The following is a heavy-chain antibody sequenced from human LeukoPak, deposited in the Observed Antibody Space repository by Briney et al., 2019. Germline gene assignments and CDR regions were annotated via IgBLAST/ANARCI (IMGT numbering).Heavy chain of an antibody. J-gene: IGHJ4*02. Sequence: SETLSLTCTVPGGSISSYYWSWIRQPPGKGLEWIGYIYYSGSTNYNPSLKSRVTISVDTSKNQFSLKLSSVTAADTAVYYCARGLRGYSDYWGQGTLVTVSS. D-gene: IGHD5-18*01. V-gene: IGHV4-59*01. CDR2: IYYSGST. CDR3: ARGLRGYSDY. CDR1: GGSISSYY.